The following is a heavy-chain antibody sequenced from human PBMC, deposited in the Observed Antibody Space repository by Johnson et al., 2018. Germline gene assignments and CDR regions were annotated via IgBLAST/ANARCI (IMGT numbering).Heavy chain of an antibody. CDR3: AREYDSSGYYLEYFQH. Sequence: QVQLVQSGGGVVQPGKSLRLSCAASGFTFRGYGMHWVRQAPGKGLDWVAVISYDGNKKDYADSVKGRFTISRDNSKNTLYLQMNSLRAEDTAVYYCAREYDSSGYYLEYFQHWGQGTLVTVSS. CDR2: ISYDGNKK. CDR1: GFTFRGYG. D-gene: IGHD3-22*01. V-gene: IGHV3-33*05. J-gene: IGHJ1*01.